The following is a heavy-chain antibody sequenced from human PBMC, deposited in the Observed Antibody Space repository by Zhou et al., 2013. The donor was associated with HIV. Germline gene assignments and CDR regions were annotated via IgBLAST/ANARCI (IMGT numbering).Heavy chain of an antibody. V-gene: IGHV1-24*01. CDR1: GYTLTDLL. D-gene: IGHD4-4*01. Sequence: QVQLVQSGAEVKKPGSSVKVSCKVSGYTLTDLLIHWVRQAPGSGPEWLGRFDPEGRETTYSQKFQGRVTMTGDISADTAYFEATRLTPDDTAIYYCAIDRVLQQRLENTLAIWGQGTWVSVSS. J-gene: IGHJ3*02. CDR3: AIDRVLQQRLENTLAI. CDR2: FDPEGRET.